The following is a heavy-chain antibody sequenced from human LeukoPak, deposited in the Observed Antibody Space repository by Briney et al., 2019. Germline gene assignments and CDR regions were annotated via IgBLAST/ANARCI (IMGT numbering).Heavy chain of an antibody. Sequence: SVKVSCKASGGTFSSYAISWVRQAPGQGLEWMGGIIPILGTANYAQKFQGRVTITTDESTSTAYMELSSLRSEDTAVYCCARDQGGIVGVAGYWGQGTLVTVSS. V-gene: IGHV1-69*05. J-gene: IGHJ4*02. CDR3: ARDQGGIVGVAGY. CDR2: IIPILGTA. CDR1: GGTFSSYA. D-gene: IGHD1-26*01.